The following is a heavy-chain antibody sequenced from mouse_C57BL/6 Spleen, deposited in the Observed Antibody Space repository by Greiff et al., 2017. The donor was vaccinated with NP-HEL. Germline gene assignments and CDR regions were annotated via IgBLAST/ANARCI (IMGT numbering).Heavy chain of an antibody. V-gene: IGHV1-53*01. CDR1: GYTFTSYW. J-gene: IGHJ3*01. Sequence: QVQLKQPGTELVKPGASVKLSCKASGYTFTSYWMHWVKQRPGQGLEWIGNINPSNGGTNYNEKFKSKATLTVDKSSSTAYMQLSSLTSEDSAVYYCAREENIITTVVAPGFAYWGQGTLVTVSA. CDR2: INPSNGGT. CDR3: AREENIITTVVAPGFAY. D-gene: IGHD1-1*01.